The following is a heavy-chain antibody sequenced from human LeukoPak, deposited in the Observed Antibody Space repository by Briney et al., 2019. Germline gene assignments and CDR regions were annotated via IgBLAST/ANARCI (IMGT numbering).Heavy chain of an antibody. CDR3: AKNTALTGEFES. CDR2: MNPNSGNT. D-gene: IGHD7-27*01. J-gene: IGHJ4*02. CDR1: GYTFTSYD. Sequence: ASVKVSCKASGYTFTSYDVNWFRQATGQGLEWMGWMNPNSGNTGYAQKFQGRVTLTRDTSIRTAYMELSSLRSEDTAVYYCAKNTALTGEFESWGQGTLVTVSS. V-gene: IGHV1-8*01.